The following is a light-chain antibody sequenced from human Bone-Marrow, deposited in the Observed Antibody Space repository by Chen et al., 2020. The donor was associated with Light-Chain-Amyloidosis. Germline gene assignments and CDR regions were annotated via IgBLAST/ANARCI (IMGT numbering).Light chain of an antibody. CDR2: DDS. CDR1: NIGSTS. CDR3: QVWDRSSDRPV. Sequence: SYVLTQPSSVSVAPGQTDTIACGGNNIGSTSVHWYQQTPGQAPLLVVYDDSDRPSGIPERLSGSNSGKTATLTISRVEAGDEADYYCQVWDRSSDRPVFGGGTKLTVL. V-gene: IGLV3-21*02. J-gene: IGLJ3*02.